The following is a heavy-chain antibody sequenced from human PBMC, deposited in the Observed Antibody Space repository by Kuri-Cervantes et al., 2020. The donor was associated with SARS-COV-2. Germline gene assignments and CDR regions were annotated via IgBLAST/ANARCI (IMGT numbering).Heavy chain of an antibody. D-gene: IGHD6-6*01. J-gene: IGHJ1*01. V-gene: IGHV3-7*01. CDR3: ARPSWRAAPSHFQH. CDR1: GFTFSSYW. CDR2: IKQDGSEK. Sequence: GKSLKISCAAFGFTFSSYWMSWVRQAPGKGLEWVANIKQDGSEKYYVDSVKGRFTISRDNAKNSLYLQMNSLRAEDTAVYYCARPSWRAAPSHFQHWGQGTLVTVSS.